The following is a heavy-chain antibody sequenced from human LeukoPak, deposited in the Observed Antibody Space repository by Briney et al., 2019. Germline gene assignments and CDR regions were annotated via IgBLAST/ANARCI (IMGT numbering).Heavy chain of an antibody. Sequence: SETLSLTCTVSGGSISSYYWSWIRQPPGKGLEWIGYIYYSGSTKYNPSLESRVTISVDTSKNQFSLKLSSVTAADTAMYYGARQYGSGSYSTFDIWGQGTKVTVSS. V-gene: IGHV4-59*08. CDR2: IYYSGST. D-gene: IGHD3-10*01. CDR3: ARQYGSGSYSTFDI. CDR1: GGSISSYY. J-gene: IGHJ3*02.